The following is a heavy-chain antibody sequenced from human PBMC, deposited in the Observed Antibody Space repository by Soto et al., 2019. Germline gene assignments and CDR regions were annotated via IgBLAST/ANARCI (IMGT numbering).Heavy chain of an antibody. CDR2: ISMSGGTT. CDR3: AKALMSYYYYYIDV. V-gene: IGHV3-23*01. J-gene: IGHJ6*03. Sequence: LRLSCAASGFTFTSYAMSWVRQAPGKGLEWVSGISMSGGTTYYADPGKGRFTISRDNSKNMLYLQMNSLRAEDTAIYYCAKALMSYYYYYIDVGGTGTTVTVSS. CDR1: GFTFTSYA.